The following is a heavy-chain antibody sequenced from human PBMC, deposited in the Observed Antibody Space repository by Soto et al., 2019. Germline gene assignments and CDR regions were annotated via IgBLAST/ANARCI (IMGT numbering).Heavy chain of an antibody. J-gene: IGHJ5*01. CDR3: ARGRYCLTGRCFPNWFDS. D-gene: IGHD2-15*01. CDR2: IYKSTTT. Sequence: SETLSLTCSVSGDSISTVDYFWAWIRQPPGQALEYIGYIYKSTTTYYNPSFESRVAISLDTSKSQFSLNVISVTAADTAVYFCARGRYCLTGRCFPNWFDSWGQGTLVTGSS. V-gene: IGHV4-30-4*01. CDR1: GDSISTVDYF.